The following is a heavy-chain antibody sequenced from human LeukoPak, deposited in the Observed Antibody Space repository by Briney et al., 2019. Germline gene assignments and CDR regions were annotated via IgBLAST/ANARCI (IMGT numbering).Heavy chain of an antibody. J-gene: IGHJ4*02. CDR2: IYHSGNT. D-gene: IGHD6-13*01. V-gene: IGHV4-39*07. CDR3: AREEGIAAAGALEY. CDR1: GGSISSSSYY. Sequence: PSETLSLTCTVSGGSISSSSYYWGWIRQPPGKGLEWIGFIYHSGNTNYNPSLASRVTLSLDTSKTQLSLRLTSVTAADTAVYYCAREEGIAAAGALEYWGQGILVTVSS.